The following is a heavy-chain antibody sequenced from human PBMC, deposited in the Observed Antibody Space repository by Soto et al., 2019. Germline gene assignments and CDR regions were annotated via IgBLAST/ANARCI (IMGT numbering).Heavy chain of an antibody. CDR2: TYYSGST. CDR1: GGSVSSGSYY. J-gene: IGHJ4*02. D-gene: IGHD6-19*01. CDR3: AREHSSGWYWLDY. V-gene: IGHV4-61*01. Sequence: PSETLSLTCTVSGGSVSSGSYYWSWIRQPPGKGLEWIGYTYYSGSTNYNPSLKSRVTISVDTSKKQFSLKLSSVTAADTAVYYCAREHSSGWYWLDYWGQGTLVTVSS.